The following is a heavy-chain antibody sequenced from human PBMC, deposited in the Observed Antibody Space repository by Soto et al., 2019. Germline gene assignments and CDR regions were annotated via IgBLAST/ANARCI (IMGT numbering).Heavy chain of an antibody. CDR2: IWYDGSNK. CDR3: ARSYYDSSGPFDY. V-gene: IGHV3-33*01. Sequence: QVQLVESGGGVVQPGRSLRLSCAASGFTFSSYGMHWARQAPGKGLEWVAVIWYDGSNKYYADSVKGRFTISRDNSKNTLYLQMNSLRAEDTAVYYCARSYYDSSGPFDYWGQGTLVTVSS. CDR1: GFTFSSYG. D-gene: IGHD3-22*01. J-gene: IGHJ4*02.